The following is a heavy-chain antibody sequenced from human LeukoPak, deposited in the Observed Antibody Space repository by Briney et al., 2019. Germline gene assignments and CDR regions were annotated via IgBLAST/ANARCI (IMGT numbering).Heavy chain of an antibody. V-gene: IGHV4-61*02. CDR2: IYTSGNT. CDR3: ARQDGYDFWSGYL. Sequence: SQTLSPTCAVSGGSISGGSHYWSWIRQPAWKGLEWIGRIYTSGNTNYNPSLKSRVTISVDTSKNQFSLKLSSVTAADTAVYYCARQDGYDFWSGYLWGQGTKVTVSS. CDR1: GGSISGGSHY. J-gene: IGHJ3*01. D-gene: IGHD3-3*01.